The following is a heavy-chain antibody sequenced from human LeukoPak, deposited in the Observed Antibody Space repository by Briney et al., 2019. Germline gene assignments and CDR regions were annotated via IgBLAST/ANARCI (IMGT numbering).Heavy chain of an antibody. CDR2: FDPEDGET. J-gene: IGHJ1*01. D-gene: IGHD3-22*01. Sequence: ASVKVSCKVSGYTLTELSMHWVRQAPGKGLEWMGGFDPEDGETIYAQKFQGRVTMTEDTSTDTAYMELSSLRSEDTAVYYCATESSADTYYYDSSGYPAYFQHWGQGTLVTVSS. CDR3: ATESSADTYYYDSSGYPAYFQH. V-gene: IGHV1-24*01. CDR1: GYTLTELS.